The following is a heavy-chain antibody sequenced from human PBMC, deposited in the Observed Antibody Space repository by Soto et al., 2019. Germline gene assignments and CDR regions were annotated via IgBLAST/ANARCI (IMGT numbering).Heavy chain of an antibody. CDR2: IDPEDGET. D-gene: IGHD6-19*01. Sequence: ASVKVSCKVSGYTLTELSMHWVRQAPGKRLEWMGGIDPEDGETIYAQKFQGRVTMTRDTSASTAYMELSSLRSEDTAVYYCARDLGEQWLVPDYFDYWGQGTLVTVSS. CDR3: ARDLGEQWLVPDYFDY. V-gene: IGHV1-24*01. J-gene: IGHJ4*02. CDR1: GYTLTELS.